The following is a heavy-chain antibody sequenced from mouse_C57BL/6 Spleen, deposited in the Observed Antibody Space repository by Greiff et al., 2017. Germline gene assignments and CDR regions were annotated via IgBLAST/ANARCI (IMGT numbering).Heavy chain of an antibody. CDR3: ARSDSSGYVGSAMDY. D-gene: IGHD3-2*02. CDR2: INPSTGGT. Sequence: EVQLQQSGPELVKPGASVKISCTASGYSFTGYYMNWVKQSPETRLEWIGEINPSTGGTTYNQKFKAKATLTVDKTSSTTYMQLKSLTSEDSAVXDCARSDSSGYVGSAMDYWGQGTSVTVSS. CDR1: GYSFTGYY. J-gene: IGHJ4*01. V-gene: IGHV1-42*01.